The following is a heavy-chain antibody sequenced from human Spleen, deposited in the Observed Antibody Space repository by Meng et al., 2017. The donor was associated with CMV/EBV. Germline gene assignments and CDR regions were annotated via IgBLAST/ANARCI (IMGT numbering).Heavy chain of an antibody. D-gene: IGHD3-9*01. CDR3: ARDGGYDILTGYYRDY. V-gene: IGHV3-53*01. CDR1: GFTFSSYG. CDR2: IYSGGST. Sequence: GESLKISCAASGFTFSSYGMHWVRQAPGKGLEWVSVIYSGGSTYYADSVKGRFTISRDNSKNTLYLQMNSLRAEDTAVYYCARDGGYDILTGYYRDYWGQGTLVTVSS. J-gene: IGHJ4*02.